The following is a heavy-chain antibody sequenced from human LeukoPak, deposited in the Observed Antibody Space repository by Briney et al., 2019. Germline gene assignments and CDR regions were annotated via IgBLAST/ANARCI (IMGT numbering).Heavy chain of an antibody. Sequence: PGGSLRLSCAASGFTFDDYAMHWVRQAPGKGLEWVSGISWNSGSTGYADSVKGRFTISRDNAKNSLYLQMNSLRAEDTALYYCAPLTGTTSGVDYWGQGTLVTVSS. D-gene: IGHD1-20*01. J-gene: IGHJ4*02. CDR1: GFTFDDYA. CDR2: ISWNSGST. CDR3: APLTGTTSGVDY. V-gene: IGHV3-9*01.